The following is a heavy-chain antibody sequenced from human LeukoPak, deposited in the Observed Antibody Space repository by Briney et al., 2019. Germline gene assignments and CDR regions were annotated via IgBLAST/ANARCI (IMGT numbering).Heavy chain of an antibody. D-gene: IGHD3-22*01. CDR2: ISYDGSNK. V-gene: IGHV3-30-3*02. J-gene: IGHJ4*02. CDR1: GFTFSSYA. Sequence: GGSLRLSCAASGFTFSSYAMHWVRQAPGKGLEWVAVISYDGSNKYYADSVKGRFTISRDNSKNTLYLQMNSLRAEDTAVYYCAKKPPRDYYYDSPTGGLWGQGTLVTVSS. CDR3: AKKPPRDYYYDSPTGGL.